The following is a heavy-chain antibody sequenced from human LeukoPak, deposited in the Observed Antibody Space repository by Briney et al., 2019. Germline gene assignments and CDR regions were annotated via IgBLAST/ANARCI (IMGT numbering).Heavy chain of an antibody. CDR1: GGSFSGYY. J-gene: IGHJ4*02. CDR3: ARGRRRATHFDY. CDR2: INHSGST. Sequence: SETLSLTCAVYGGSFSGYYWGWIRQPPGKGLEWIGEINHSGSTNYNPSLKSRVTISVDTSKNQFSLKLSSVTAADTAVYYCARGRRRATHFDYWGQGTLVTVSS. V-gene: IGHV4-34*01. D-gene: IGHD5-12*01.